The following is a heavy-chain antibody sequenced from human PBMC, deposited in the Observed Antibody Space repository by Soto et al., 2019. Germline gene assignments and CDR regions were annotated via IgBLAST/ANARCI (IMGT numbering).Heavy chain of an antibody. D-gene: IGHD3-22*01. CDR2: INPNSGGT. CDR1: GYTFTGYY. V-gene: IGHV1-2*02. CDR3: ARDPIRNYYDSGGYLYYYYGMDV. J-gene: IGHJ6*04. Sequence: GASVKVSCKDSGYTFTGYYMHWVRQAPGQGLEWMGWINPNSGGTNYAQKFQGRVTMTRDTSISTAYMELSRLRSDDTAVYYCARDPIRNYYDSGGYLYYYYGMDVWGKGTTSTVS.